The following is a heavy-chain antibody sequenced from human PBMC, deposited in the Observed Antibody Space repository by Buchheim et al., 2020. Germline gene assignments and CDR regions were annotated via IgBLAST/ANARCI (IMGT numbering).Heavy chain of an antibody. D-gene: IGHD5-12*01. CDR2: ISSSSSYI. CDR1: GFTFSSYS. J-gene: IGHJ6*02. CDR3: ARERIVATPNYYGMDV. Sequence: EVQLVESGGGLVKPGGSLRLSCAASGFTFSSYSMNWVRQAPGQGLEWVSSISSSSSYIYYADSVKGRFTISRDNAKNSLHLQMNSLRAEDTAVYYCARERIVATPNYYGMDVWGQGTT. V-gene: IGHV3-21*01.